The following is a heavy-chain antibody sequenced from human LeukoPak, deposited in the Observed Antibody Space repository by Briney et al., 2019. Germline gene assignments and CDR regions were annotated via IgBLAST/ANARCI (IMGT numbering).Heavy chain of an antibody. CDR3: AARPTSAAVAPSDF. D-gene: IGHD6-19*01. Sequence: GGSLRLSCAASGLTPSSCAMSWVRQAPGKGLEWVSAISGSGDSTYYADSVKGRFTISRDNSKSMLYLQMNSLRAEGTATYYCAARPTSAAVAPSDFWGQGTLVTVS. J-gene: IGHJ4*02. V-gene: IGHV3-23*01. CDR1: GLTPSSCA. CDR2: ISGSGDST.